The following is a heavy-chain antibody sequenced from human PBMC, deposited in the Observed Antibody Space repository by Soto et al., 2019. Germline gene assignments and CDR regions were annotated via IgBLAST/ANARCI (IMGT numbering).Heavy chain of an antibody. CDR3: AKADKDIGLMVGD. J-gene: IGHJ4*02. D-gene: IGHD2-8*01. V-gene: IGHV3-30*18. CDR1: GFTFSSYG. Sequence: QVQLVESGGGVVQPGRSLRLSCAASGFTFSSYGMHWVRQAPGKGLEWVAVISYDGSNKYYADSVKGRFTISRDNSKNTLYLQMNSLRAEDTAVYYSAKADKDIGLMVGDWGQGTLVTVSS. CDR2: ISYDGSNK.